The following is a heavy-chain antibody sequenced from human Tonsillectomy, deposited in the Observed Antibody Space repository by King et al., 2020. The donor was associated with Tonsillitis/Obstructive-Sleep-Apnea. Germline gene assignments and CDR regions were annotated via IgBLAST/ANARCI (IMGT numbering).Heavy chain of an antibody. CDR1: GYTLTELS. CDR3: ATVGVRQQLVPPFDY. V-gene: IGHV1-24*01. CDR2: FDPEDGET. Sequence: VQLVESGAEVKKPGASVKVSCKVSGYTLTELSMHWVRQAPGKGFEWMGGFDPEDGETIYEQKFQGRVTMTEDTSTDTAYMGLSSLRSEDTAVYYCATVGVRQQLVPPFDYWGQGTLVTVSS. J-gene: IGHJ4*02. D-gene: IGHD6-13*01.